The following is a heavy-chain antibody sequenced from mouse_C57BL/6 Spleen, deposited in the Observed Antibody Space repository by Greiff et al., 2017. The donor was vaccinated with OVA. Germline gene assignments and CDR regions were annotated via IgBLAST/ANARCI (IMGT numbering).Heavy chain of an antibody. D-gene: IGHD1-2*01. Sequence: VKLVESGPELVKPGASVKISCKASGYAFSSSWMHWVKQRPGKGLEWIGRIYPGDGDTNYNGKFKGKATLTADKSSSTAYMQLSSLTSEDSAVYFCAREGHYYGFDYWGQGTTLTVSS. CDR3: AREGHYYGFDY. V-gene: IGHV1-82*01. CDR2: IYPGDGDT. J-gene: IGHJ2*01. CDR1: GYAFSSSW.